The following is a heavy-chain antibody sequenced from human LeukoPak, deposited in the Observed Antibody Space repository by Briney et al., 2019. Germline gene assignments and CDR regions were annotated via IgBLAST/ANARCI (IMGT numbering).Heavy chain of an antibody. D-gene: IGHD4-11*01. CDR1: GDSISSGSYY. CDR2: IYTSGST. V-gene: IGHV4-61*02. Sequence: PSETLSLTCTVSGDSISSGSYYWSWIRQPAGKGLEWIGRIYTSGSTNYNPSLKSRVTISVDTSKNQFSLKLSSVTAADTAVYYCARDRVTTPLSYGMDVWGQGTTVTVSS. J-gene: IGHJ6*02. CDR3: ARDRVTTPLSYGMDV.